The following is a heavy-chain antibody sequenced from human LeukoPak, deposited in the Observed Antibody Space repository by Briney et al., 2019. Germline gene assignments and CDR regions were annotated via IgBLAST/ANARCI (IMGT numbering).Heavy chain of an antibody. CDR3: ARGSDIYGRDAFDI. J-gene: IGHJ3*02. D-gene: IGHD5-18*01. V-gene: IGHV3-74*01. Sequence: PGGSLRLSCAASGFTLSRYWMHWVRQAPGKGLVLVSRINSDVSSTNYADSVKGRFTISRDNAKNTLYLQMNSLRAEDTAVYYCARGSDIYGRDAFDIWGQGTMVTVSS. CDR1: GFTLSRYW. CDR2: INSDVSST.